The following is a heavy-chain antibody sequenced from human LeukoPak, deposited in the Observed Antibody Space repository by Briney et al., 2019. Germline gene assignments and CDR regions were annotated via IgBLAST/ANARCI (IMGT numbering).Heavy chain of an antibody. CDR2: IYYSGST. D-gene: IGHD3-16*01. CDR1: GGSFSGYY. Sequence: PSETLSLTCAVYGGSFSGYYWSWIRQPPGKGLEWIGYIYYSGSTNYSPSFKSRVTISVDTSKNQFSLKLSSVTAADTAVYYCATGGYPGHEIDFWGQGTLVTVSS. V-gene: IGHV4-59*08. CDR3: ATGGYPGHEIDF. J-gene: IGHJ4*02.